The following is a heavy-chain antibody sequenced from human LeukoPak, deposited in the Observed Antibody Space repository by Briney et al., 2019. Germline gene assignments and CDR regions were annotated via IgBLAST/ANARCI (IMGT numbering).Heavy chain of an antibody. CDR3: ARDLYSSRTNDAFVI. D-gene: IGHD6-13*01. CDR1: GGSISSGSYY. CDR2: IYTRGSI. J-gene: IGHJ3*02. Sequence: SETLSLTCTVSGGSISSGSYYWSWIRQPAGKGLEWIGRIYTRGSINYNPSLKSRVTISIDTSKNQFSLKLSSVTAADTAVYYCARDLYSSRTNDAFVIWGQGTMVTVSS. V-gene: IGHV4-61*02.